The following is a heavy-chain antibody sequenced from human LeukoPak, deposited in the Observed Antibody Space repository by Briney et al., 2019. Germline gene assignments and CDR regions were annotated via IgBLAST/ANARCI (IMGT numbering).Heavy chain of an antibody. V-gene: IGHV3-48*04. J-gene: IGHJ6*03. D-gene: IGHD2-15*01. CDR2: ISGSSSTI. CDR1: GFTFSSYS. Sequence: GGSLKLSCAASGFTFSSYSMNWVRQAPGKGLEWLSYISGSSSTIYYADSVKGRFTISRDNAKNSLYLQMDSLRAEDTAVYYCARESLGYCSGSTCYYFYMDFWGKGTTVTVSS. CDR3: ARESLGYCSGSTCYYFYMDF.